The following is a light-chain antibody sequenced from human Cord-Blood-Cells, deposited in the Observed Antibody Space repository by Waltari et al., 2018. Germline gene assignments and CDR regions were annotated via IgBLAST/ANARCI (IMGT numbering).Light chain of an antibody. Sequence: QSVLTQPPSVSGAPGQRVTTSCTGSSSNIGAGYDVHWYQQLPGTATKLLIYGNSTRPTGLPDRFSGPESGTAASLAIAVRQADDEADYYCQSYDSSLSGVVFGGGTKLTVL. CDR1: SSNIGAGYD. V-gene: IGLV1-40*01. CDR2: GNS. CDR3: QSYDSSLSGVV. J-gene: IGLJ2*01.